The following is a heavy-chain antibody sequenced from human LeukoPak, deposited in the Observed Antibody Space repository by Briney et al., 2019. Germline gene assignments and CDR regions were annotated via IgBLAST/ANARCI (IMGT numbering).Heavy chain of an antibody. D-gene: IGHD2-21*02. J-gene: IGHJ5*02. CDR2: ITRSGSTI. CDR3: ATSQTVNGVKAMRFDP. V-gene: IGHV3-11*01. Sequence: GGSLRLSCAASGSIFSVYYMSWIRQAPGKGLEWISYITRSGSTIYYAESVRGRFTISRDDAKNSLYLQMNSLRAEDTAVYYCATSQTVNGVKAMRFDPWGQGTLVIVSS. CDR1: GSIFSVYY.